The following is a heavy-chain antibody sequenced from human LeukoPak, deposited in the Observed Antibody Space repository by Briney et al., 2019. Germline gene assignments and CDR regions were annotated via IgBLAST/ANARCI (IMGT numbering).Heavy chain of an antibody. V-gene: IGHV3-23*01. J-gene: IGHJ3*02. CDR1: GFTLSNSA. CDR2: FSGPGKT. Sequence: GGSLRLSCAASGFTLSNSAMSWVRQAPGKGLEWVSGFSGPGKTYYADSVKGRFTISRDNSKNTLYLQMNSLRAEDTAVYYCARRVEAFDTWGQGTMVTVSS. CDR3: ARRVEAFDT.